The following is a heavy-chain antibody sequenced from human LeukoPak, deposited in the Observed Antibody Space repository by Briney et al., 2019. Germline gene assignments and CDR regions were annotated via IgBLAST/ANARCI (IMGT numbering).Heavy chain of an antibody. CDR3: ARGGTYSRDFDY. Sequence: SETLSLTCTVSGGSISSYYWSWIRQAPGKGLEWIGRIYTSGSTNYNPSLKSRVTMSVDTSKNQFSLKLSSVTAADTAVYYCARGGTYSRDFDYWGQGTLVTVSS. CDR2: IYTSGST. CDR1: GGSISSYY. D-gene: IGHD6-13*01. J-gene: IGHJ4*02. V-gene: IGHV4-4*07.